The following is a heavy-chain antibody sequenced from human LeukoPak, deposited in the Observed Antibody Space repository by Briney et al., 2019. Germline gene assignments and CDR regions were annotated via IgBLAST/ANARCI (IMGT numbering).Heavy chain of an antibody. CDR3: AREKDRYSSGWYGAFDI. D-gene: IGHD6-19*01. CDR1: GGSISSYY. CDR2: IYYSGST. V-gene: IGHV4-59*01. Sequence: PSETLSLTCTVSGGSISSYYWSWIRQPPGKGLEWIGYIYYSGSTNYNPSLKSRVTISVDTSKNPFSLKLSSVTAADTAVYYCAREKDRYSSGWYGAFDIWGQGTMVTVSS. J-gene: IGHJ3*02.